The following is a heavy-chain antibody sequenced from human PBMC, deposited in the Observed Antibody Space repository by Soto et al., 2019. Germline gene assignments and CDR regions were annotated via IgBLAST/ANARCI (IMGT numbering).Heavy chain of an antibody. D-gene: IGHD3-10*01. CDR2: IYYGDYT. CDR3: ADGQVSANACGCPLPYLYYSLDV. Sequence: QVQLRESGPGLVKPSETLSLTCTVSGDSVTGSSYYWSWVRQSPGTGLEWIAYIYYGDYTNYNPSLKSRVTTSADTSTEQFSLKLSSVTASDSAVYFCADGQVSANACGCPLPYLYYSLDVLGQGTMVTVSS. J-gene: IGHJ6*02. V-gene: IGHV4-61*01. CDR1: GDSVTGSSYY.